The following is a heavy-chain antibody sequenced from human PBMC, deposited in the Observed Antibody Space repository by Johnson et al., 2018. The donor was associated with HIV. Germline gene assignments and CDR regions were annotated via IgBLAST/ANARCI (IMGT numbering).Heavy chain of an antibody. Sequence: QMLLVESGGGVVQPGGSLRLSCAASGFTFSSYGMHWVRQAPGKGLEWVAVISYDGSNKYYADSVKGRFTISRDNSKNTLYLQMNSLRAEDTAVYYCARERNYGTHAAFDIWGQGTMVTVSS. CDR3: ARERNYGTHAAFDI. CDR2: ISYDGSNK. D-gene: IGHD1-7*01. V-gene: IGHV3-30*19. CDR1: GFTFSSYG. J-gene: IGHJ3*02.